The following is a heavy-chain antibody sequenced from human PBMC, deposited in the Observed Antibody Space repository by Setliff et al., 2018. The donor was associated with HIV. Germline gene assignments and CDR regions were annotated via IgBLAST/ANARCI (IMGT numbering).Heavy chain of an antibody. CDR2: IAPNSGDT. CDR1: GYTFGYNY. V-gene: IGHV1-2*06. J-gene: IGHJ4*02. CDR3: SRDVGVPGRGNALDY. D-gene: IGHD1-26*01. Sequence: ASVKVSCKTSGYTFGYNYIHWVRQAPGQGLEWMGRIAPNSGDTKYAQKFEGRVTVTRDTSINTVYMEVSSLRSDDTAVYYCSRDVGVPGRGNALDYWGQGTLVTV.